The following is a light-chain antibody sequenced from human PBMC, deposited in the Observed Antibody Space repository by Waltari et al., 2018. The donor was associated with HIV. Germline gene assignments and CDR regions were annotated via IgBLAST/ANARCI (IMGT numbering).Light chain of an antibody. V-gene: IGLV2-23*02. Sequence: QPALTQPASDSAPPGQSITFSATGPSRAVGGYNISSRYQRHPGKAPKLMISEVSKRPSGVSNRFSGSKSGNTASLTSSELQDEDEADYYCCAYAGSTTYVIFGGGTKLTVL. CDR3: CAYAGSTTYVI. CDR1: SRAVGGYNI. CDR2: EVS. J-gene: IGLJ2*01.